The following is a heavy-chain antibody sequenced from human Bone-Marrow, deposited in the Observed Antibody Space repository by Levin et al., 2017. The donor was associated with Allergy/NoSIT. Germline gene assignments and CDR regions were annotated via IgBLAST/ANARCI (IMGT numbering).Heavy chain of an antibody. V-gene: IGHV3-48*01. CDR2: ISSSSSTI. CDR3: AREANFGVDFFEY. CDR1: GFTFSSYN. D-gene: IGHD3-3*01. J-gene: IGHJ4*02. Sequence: GGSLRLSCATSGFTFSSYNMNWVRQAPGKGLEWVSYISSSSSTIYYADSVKGRFTISRDNAKNSLYLQMDSLRAEDTAVYYCAREANFGVDFFEYWGQGILVTVSS.